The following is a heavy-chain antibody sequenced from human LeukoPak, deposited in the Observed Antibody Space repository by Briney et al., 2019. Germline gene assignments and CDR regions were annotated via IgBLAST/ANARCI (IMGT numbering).Heavy chain of an antibody. CDR1: GFTFSNAW. D-gene: IGHD3-22*01. V-gene: IGHV3-15*01. Sequence: GGSLRLSCAASGFTFSNAWMSWVRQAPGKGLEWVGRIKSKTDGGTTDYAAPVKGRFTISRDDSKNTLYLQMNSLKTEDTAVYYCAKDITYYYDSSGYDPSGWGQGTLVTVSS. CDR3: AKDITYYYDSSGYDPSG. J-gene: IGHJ4*02. CDR2: IKSKTDGGTT.